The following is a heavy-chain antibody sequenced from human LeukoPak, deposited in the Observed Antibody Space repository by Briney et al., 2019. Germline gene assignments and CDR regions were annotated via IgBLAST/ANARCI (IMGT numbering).Heavy chain of an antibody. J-gene: IGHJ5*02. CDR3: ARDSSSSFVRWFDP. D-gene: IGHD6-6*01. V-gene: IGHV1-2*06. Sequence: GSVKVSCKASGYTFTGYYMHWVRQAPGQGLEWMGRINPNSGGTNYAQKFQGRVTMTRDTSISTAYMELSRLRSDDTAVYYCARDSSSSFVRWFDPWGQGTLVTVSS. CDR2: INPNSGGT. CDR1: GYTFTGYY.